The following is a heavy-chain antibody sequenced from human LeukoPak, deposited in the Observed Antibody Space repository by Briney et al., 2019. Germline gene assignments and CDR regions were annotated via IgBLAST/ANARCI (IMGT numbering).Heavy chain of an antibody. CDR3: ANDYYGSGSYPLDY. D-gene: IGHD3-10*01. Sequence: GGSLRLSCAASGFTFSSYAMSWVRQAPGKGLEWVSAISGSGGSTYYADSVKGRFTISRDNSKNTLYLQMNSLRAEDTAVYYCANDYYGSGSYPLDYWGQGTLVTVSS. CDR2: ISGSGGST. V-gene: IGHV3-23*01. CDR1: GFTFSSYA. J-gene: IGHJ4*02.